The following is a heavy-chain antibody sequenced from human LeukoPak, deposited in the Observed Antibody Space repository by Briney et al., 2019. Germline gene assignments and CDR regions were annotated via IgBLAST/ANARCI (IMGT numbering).Heavy chain of an antibody. CDR1: GGSFSGYY. V-gene: IGHV4-34*01. CDR3: ARDRVAGKRYYYYGMDV. D-gene: IGHD6-19*01. CDR2: INHSGST. Sequence: SETLSLTCAVYGGSFSGYYWSWIRQPPGKGLEWIGEINHSGSTNYNPSLKSRVTISVDTSKNQFSLKLSSVTAADTAVYNCARDRVAGKRYYYYGMDVWGKGTTVTVSS. J-gene: IGHJ6*04.